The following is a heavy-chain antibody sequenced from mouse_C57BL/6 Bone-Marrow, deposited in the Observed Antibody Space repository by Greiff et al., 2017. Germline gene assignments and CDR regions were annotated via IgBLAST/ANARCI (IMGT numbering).Heavy chain of an antibody. Sequence: VQLQQSGTVLARPGASVKMSCKTSGYTFTSYWMHWVKQRPGQGLEWIGAIYPGNSDTSYNQKFKGKAKLTAVTSASTAYMELSSLTNEDSAVYYCTITTVVYWHFDVWGTGTTVTVSS. J-gene: IGHJ1*03. CDR1: GYTFTSYW. CDR2: IYPGNSDT. D-gene: IGHD1-1*01. CDR3: TITTVVYWHFDV. V-gene: IGHV1-5*01.